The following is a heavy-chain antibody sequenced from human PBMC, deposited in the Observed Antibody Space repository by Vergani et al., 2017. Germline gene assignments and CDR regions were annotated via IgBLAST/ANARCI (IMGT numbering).Heavy chain of an antibody. Sequence: EVQLVQSGAEVKKPGESLKISCKGSGYSFTSYWIGWVRQMPGKGLEWMGIIYPGDSDTRYSPSFQGQVTISADKSISTAYLQWSSLKASDTAMYYCARRRYCSSTSCYNGGRAFDIWGQGTMVTVSS. CDR1: GYSFTSYW. D-gene: IGHD2-2*02. CDR3: ARRRYCSSTSCYNGGRAFDI. CDR2: IYPGDSDT. J-gene: IGHJ3*02. V-gene: IGHV5-51*01.